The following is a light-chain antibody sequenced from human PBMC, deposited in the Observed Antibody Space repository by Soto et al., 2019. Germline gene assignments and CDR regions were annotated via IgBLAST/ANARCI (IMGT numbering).Light chain of an antibody. CDR2: EVS. J-gene: IGLJ3*02. CDR3: SSYTSSSTPWV. CDR1: SSDVGGYNY. V-gene: IGLV2-14*01. Sequence: QSVLTQPASVSGSPGQSITISCTGTSSDVGGYNYVSWYQQHPGKDPKLMIYEVSNRPSGVSNRFSGSKSGNTASLTISGLQAEDEADYYCSSYTSSSTPWVFGGGTKVTVL.